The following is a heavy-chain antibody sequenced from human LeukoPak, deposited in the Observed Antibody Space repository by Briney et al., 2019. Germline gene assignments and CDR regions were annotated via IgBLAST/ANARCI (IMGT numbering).Heavy chain of an antibody. V-gene: IGHV3-30*04. CDR1: GFTFSNYA. CDR3: AREAEALLD. J-gene: IGHJ4*02. Sequence: GGSLRLSCAASGFTFSNYAIHWVRQAPGKGLECVAVISYGGSDKYYADSVKGRFTISRDNSKNTLCLQMNSLRAEDTAVYYCAREAEALLDWGQGTLVTVSS. D-gene: IGHD3-3*01. CDR2: ISYGGSDK.